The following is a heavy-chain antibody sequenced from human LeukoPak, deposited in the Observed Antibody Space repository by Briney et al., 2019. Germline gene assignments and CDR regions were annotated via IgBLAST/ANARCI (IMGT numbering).Heavy chain of an antibody. J-gene: IGHJ4*02. Sequence: PSQTLSLTCTVSGGSISSGDYYWSWIRQPPGKGLEWIGYSYYSGSTYYNPSLRSRVTISVDTSKNQFSLKLSSVTAADTAVYHCARGVEDIVVVVAATPGAYFDYWGQGTLVTVSS. CDR1: GGSISSGDYY. CDR2: SYYSGST. CDR3: ARGVEDIVVVVAATPGAYFDY. V-gene: IGHV4-30-4*01. D-gene: IGHD2-15*01.